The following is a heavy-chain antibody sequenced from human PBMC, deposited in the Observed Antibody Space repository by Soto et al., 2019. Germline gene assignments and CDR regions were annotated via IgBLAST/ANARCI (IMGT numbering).Heavy chain of an antibody. Sequence: QVQLVQSGAEVKKPGSSVNVSCKASGGTFSSYTISWVRQAPGQGLEWMGRIIPILGIANYAQKFQGRVTITADKSTSTAYMELSSLRSEDTAVYYCARDRGIAARPGYFDYWGQGTLVTVSS. V-gene: IGHV1-69*08. CDR1: GGTFSSYT. J-gene: IGHJ4*02. CDR2: IIPILGIA. D-gene: IGHD6-6*01. CDR3: ARDRGIAARPGYFDY.